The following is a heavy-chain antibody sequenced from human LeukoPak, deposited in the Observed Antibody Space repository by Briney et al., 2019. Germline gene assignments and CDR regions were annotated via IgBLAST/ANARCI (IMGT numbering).Heavy chain of an antibody. CDR1: GGSISSSSYY. J-gene: IGHJ4*02. Sequence: SETLSLTCTVSGGSISSSSYYWGWVRQPPGKGLEWIGEIYHSGSTNYNPSLKSRVTISVDKSKNQFSLKLSSVTAADTAVYYCARVSPYDFWSGYYPTFDYWGQGTLVTVSS. D-gene: IGHD3-3*01. CDR2: IYHSGST. V-gene: IGHV4-39*07. CDR3: ARVSPYDFWSGYYPTFDY.